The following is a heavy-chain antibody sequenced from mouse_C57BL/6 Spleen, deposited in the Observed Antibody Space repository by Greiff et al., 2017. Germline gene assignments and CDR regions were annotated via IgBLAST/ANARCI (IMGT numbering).Heavy chain of an antibody. J-gene: IGHJ2*01. CDR3: ARGYYYGSSYYFDY. D-gene: IGHD1-1*01. CDR2: INYDGSST. CDR1: GFTFSDYY. V-gene: IGHV5-16*01. Sequence: EVMLVESEGGLVQPGSSMKLSCTASGFTFSDYYMAWVRQVPEKGLEWVANINYDGSSTYYLDSLKSRFILSRDNAKNILYLQMSSLKSEDTATYYCARGYYYGSSYYFDYWGQGTTLTVSS.